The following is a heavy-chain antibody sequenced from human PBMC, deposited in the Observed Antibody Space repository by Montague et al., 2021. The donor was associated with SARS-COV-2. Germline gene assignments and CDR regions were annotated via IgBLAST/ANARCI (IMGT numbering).Heavy chain of an antibody. Sequence: SETLSLTCSVSGGSISSDYWSWIRQPPGKGLEWIGYIYYRGTTNYNPSLKGRVTFSVDTSKNQFSLKLISVTAADTAVYFCAREDRWNWFDPWGQGVLVTVSS. CDR2: IYYRGTT. D-gene: IGHD5-24*01. CDR3: AREDRWNWFDP. CDR1: GGSISSDY. J-gene: IGHJ5*02. V-gene: IGHV4-59*01.